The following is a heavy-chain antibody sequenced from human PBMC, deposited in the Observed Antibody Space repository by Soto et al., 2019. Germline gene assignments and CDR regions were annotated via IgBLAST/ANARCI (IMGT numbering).Heavy chain of an antibody. CDR1: GFTFSSYS. D-gene: IGHD3-3*01. CDR3: ARDQPRASYELRFLEWLLFGPDY. Sequence: GGSLRLSCAASGFTFSSYSMNWVRQAPGKGLEWVSSISSSSSYIYYADSVKGRFTISRDNAKNSLYLQMNSLRAEDTAVYYCARDQPRASYELRFLEWLLFGPDYWGQGTLVTVSS. V-gene: IGHV3-21*01. CDR2: ISSSSSYI. J-gene: IGHJ4*02.